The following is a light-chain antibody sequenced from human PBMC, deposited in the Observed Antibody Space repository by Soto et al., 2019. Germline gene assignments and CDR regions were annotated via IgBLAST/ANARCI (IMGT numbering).Light chain of an antibody. V-gene: IGKV3-11*01. CDR1: QSVSSY. Sequence: EIVLTQSPATLSLSPGERATLSCRASQSVSSYLAWYQQKPGLAPRLLIYDASSRATGIPARFSGSGSGTDLTLTISRRYPEDFAFYYCQQRNNCRITFGQGTRLEIK. J-gene: IGKJ5*01. CDR2: DAS. CDR3: QQRNNCRIT.